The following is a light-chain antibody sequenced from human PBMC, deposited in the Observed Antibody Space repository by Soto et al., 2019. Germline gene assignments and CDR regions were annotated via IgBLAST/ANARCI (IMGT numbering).Light chain of an antibody. J-gene: IGKJ5*01. V-gene: IGKV3-20*01. CDR3: HPYGSSPHT. CDR2: GAS. Sequence: EIVLTQSPGTLSLSPGERASLSCRASQRVSSNYLAWFQQKPGQAPRLLISGASSRATGIPDRFSGSGSGTDFALTIRRLEPSDFAVYDCHPYGSSPHTFGQGTRLEIK. CDR1: QRVSSNY.